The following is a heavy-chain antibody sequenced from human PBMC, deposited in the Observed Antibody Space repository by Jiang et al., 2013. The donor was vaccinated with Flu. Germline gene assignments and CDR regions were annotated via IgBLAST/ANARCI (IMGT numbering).Heavy chain of an antibody. V-gene: IGHV4-34*01. J-gene: IGHJ6*02. CDR3: ARGGRLGYCSSTSCYVWGEYYYYGMDV. CDR2: HSGST. Sequence: HSGSTNYNPSLKSRVTISVDTSKNQFSLKLSSVTAADTAVYYCARGGRLGYCSSTSCYVWGEYYYYGMDVWGQGTTVTVSS. D-gene: IGHD2-2*01.